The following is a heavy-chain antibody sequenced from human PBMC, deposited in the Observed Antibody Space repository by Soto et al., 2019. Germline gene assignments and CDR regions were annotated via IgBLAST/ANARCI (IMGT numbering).Heavy chain of an antibody. J-gene: IGHJ4*02. CDR2: IYWDDDK. D-gene: IGHD3-16*02. CDR3: AHLFGGVIVPFDY. CDR1: GGSISSYYW. V-gene: IGHV2-5*08. Sequence: TLSLTCTVSGGSISSYYWSWIRQPPGKGLEWLALIYWDDDKRYSPSLKSRLTITKDTSKNQVVLTMTNMDPVDTATYYCAHLFGGVIVPFDYWGQGTLVTVS.